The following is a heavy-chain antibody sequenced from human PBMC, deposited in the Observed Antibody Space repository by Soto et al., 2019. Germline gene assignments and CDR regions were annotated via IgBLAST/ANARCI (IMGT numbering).Heavy chain of an antibody. Sequence: QVQLQESGPGLVKPSQTLSLTCTVSVGSINSVGYYWSWIRQHPGKGLEWIGYIYYSGSTYYNPSRKSRVNLAVDTSKNQFSLKLSSVTAADTAVYYCARDTVTRYFDYWGQGTLVTGSS. CDR1: VGSINSVGYY. CDR3: ARDTVTRYFDY. D-gene: IGHD4-17*01. CDR2: IYYSGST. V-gene: IGHV4-31*03. J-gene: IGHJ4*02.